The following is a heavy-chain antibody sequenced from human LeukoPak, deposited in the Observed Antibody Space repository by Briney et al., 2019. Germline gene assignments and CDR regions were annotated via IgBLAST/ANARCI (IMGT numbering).Heavy chain of an antibody. D-gene: IGHD1-26*01. CDR1: GCTFSSYW. J-gene: IGHJ4*02. V-gene: IGHV3-74*01. CDR3: ARGYSGSYRVDY. Sequence: HAGGSLRLSCAASGCTFSSYWMHWVRQAPGKGLVWVSRISSDGSSTTYADSVKGRFTISRDNAKNTLYLQMNSLRAEDTAVYYCARGYSGSYRVDYWGQGTLVTVSS. CDR2: ISSDGSST.